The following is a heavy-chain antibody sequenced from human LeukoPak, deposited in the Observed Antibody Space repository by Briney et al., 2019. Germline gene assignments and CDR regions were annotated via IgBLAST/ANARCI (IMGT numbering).Heavy chain of an antibody. Sequence: GESLKISCRASGYSVTSSWIAWVRQMPGKGLEWMGIIYPGDSDTRYSPSFQGQVTISADKSISTAFLQWSSLKASDTAMYYCARTPAAQYENWFDPWGQGTLVTVSS. CDR2: IYPGDSDT. CDR3: ARTPAAQYENWFDP. D-gene: IGHD2-2*01. CDR1: GYSVTSSW. V-gene: IGHV5-51*01. J-gene: IGHJ5*02.